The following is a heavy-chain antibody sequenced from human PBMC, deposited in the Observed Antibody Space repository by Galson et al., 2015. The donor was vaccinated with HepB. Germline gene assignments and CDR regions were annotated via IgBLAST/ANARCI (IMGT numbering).Heavy chain of an antibody. V-gene: IGHV3-21*01. Sequence: SLRLSCAASGFSFSSYTMNWVRQAPGRGLEWVSSISSNSDHIYYADSVRGRFTISRDNAKNSLFLQMNSLRADDTAVYHCATSDNYYDSRGYARYLVFDYWGQGTLVTVSS. CDR2: ISSNSDHI. J-gene: IGHJ4*02. D-gene: IGHD3-22*01. CDR3: ATSDNYYDSRGYARYLVFDY. CDR1: GFSFSSYT.